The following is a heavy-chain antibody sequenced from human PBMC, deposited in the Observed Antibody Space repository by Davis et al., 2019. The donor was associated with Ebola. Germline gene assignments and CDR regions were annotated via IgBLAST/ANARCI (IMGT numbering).Heavy chain of an antibody. V-gene: IGHV4-34*01. CDR1: GGSFSGYY. CDR3: ARGSGYARWGWFDP. D-gene: IGHD5-12*01. J-gene: IGHJ5*02. CDR2: INHSGST. Sequence: MPSETLSLTCAVYGGSFSGYYWSWIRQPPGKGLEWIGEINHSGSTNYNPSLKSRVTISVDTSKNQFSLKLSSVTAADTAVYYCARGSGYARWGWFDPWGQGTLVTVSS.